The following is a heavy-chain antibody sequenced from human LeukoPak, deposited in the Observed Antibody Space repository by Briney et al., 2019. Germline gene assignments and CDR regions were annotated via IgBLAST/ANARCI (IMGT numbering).Heavy chain of an antibody. Sequence: PSETLSLACTVSGGSISSYYWSWIRQPPGRGLEWIGYVYYSGSTNYNSSLKSRVTISVDTSKNQFSLNLRSVTAADTAVYYCARHGGGTYLQYWGQGALVIVSA. V-gene: IGHV4-59*08. D-gene: IGHD1-26*01. CDR1: GGSISSYY. CDR3: ARHGGGTYLQY. CDR2: VYYSGST. J-gene: IGHJ4*02.